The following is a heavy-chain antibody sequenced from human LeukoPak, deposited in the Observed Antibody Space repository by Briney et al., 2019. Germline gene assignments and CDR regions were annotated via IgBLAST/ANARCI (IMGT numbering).Heavy chain of an antibody. D-gene: IGHD3-10*01. CDR3: AREFWNYRSGNLQAFDI. CDR2: VAYDGSSK. CDR1: GFSFSDYA. Sequence: GGSLRLSCAASGFSFSDYALHWVRQAPGKGLEWVAFVAYDGSSKYYRDSVKGRFIISRDYSRNTLYLQMNSLRGDDTAVYYCAREFWNYRSGNLQAFDIWGQGTMVTVSS. J-gene: IGHJ3*02. V-gene: IGHV3-30*04.